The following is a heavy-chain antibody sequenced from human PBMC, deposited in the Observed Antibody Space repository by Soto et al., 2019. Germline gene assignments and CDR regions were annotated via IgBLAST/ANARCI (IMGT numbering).Heavy chain of an antibody. CDR2: INAGNGNT. J-gene: IGHJ4*02. CDR1: GYTFTSYA. D-gene: IGHD2-15*01. Sequence: ASVKVSCKASGYTFTSYAMHWVRQAPGQRLEWMGWINAGNGNTKYSQKFQGRVTITRDTSASTAYMELGSLRYEDTAVYYCARDKVYCSDTSCPDFDYWGQGTLVTVSS. CDR3: ARDKVYCSDTSCPDFDY. V-gene: IGHV1-3*01.